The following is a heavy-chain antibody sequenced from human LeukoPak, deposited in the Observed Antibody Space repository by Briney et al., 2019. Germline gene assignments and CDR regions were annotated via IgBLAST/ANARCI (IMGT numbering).Heavy chain of an antibody. D-gene: IGHD1-7*01. J-gene: IGHJ5*02. CDR3: ARDPARGGNYLYNWFDP. Sequence: SETLSLTCNVSVYSISSGYYWGWIRQPPGKGLEWIGSIYHTGSTYYNPSLKSRVTISVDTSNNRFSLKLRFVTAADTAVYYCARDPARGGNYLYNWFDPWGQGILVTVSS. V-gene: IGHV4-38-2*02. CDR2: IYHTGST. CDR1: VYSISSGYY.